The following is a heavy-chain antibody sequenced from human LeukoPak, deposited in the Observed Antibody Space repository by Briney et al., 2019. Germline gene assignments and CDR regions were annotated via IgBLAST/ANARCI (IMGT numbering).Heavy chain of an antibody. V-gene: IGHV3-48*01. CDR2: ISSSSSTI. CDR1: GFTFSSYS. CDR3: AKWFITISPFDP. J-gene: IGHJ5*02. D-gene: IGHD3-3*01. Sequence: GGSLRLSCAASGFTFSSYSMNWVRQAPGKGLEWVSYISSSSSTIYYTDSVKGRFTISRDNAKNSLYLQMSSLRAEDTAVYYCAKWFITISPFDPWGQGTLVTVSS.